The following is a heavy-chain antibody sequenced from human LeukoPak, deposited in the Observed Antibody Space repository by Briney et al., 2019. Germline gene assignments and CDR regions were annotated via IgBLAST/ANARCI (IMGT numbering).Heavy chain of an antibody. Sequence: ASVKVSCKASGYAFTGYFMHWVRQAPGQGLEWMGWINPNSGDTDYAQKFQGRVTMTRDTSISTAYMELSSLRSDDTAVYYCARLGATIYDYWGQGTLVTVSS. CDR1: GYAFTGYF. D-gene: IGHD1-26*01. J-gene: IGHJ4*02. CDR3: ARLGATIYDY. V-gene: IGHV1-2*02. CDR2: INPNSGDT.